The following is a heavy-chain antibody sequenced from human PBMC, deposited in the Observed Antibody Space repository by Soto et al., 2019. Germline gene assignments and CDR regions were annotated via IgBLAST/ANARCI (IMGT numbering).Heavy chain of an antibody. CDR1: TVTFRNYA. J-gene: IGHJ5*02. D-gene: IGHD2-15*01. CDR3: ANGFSGSCPYNWFGP. V-gene: IGHV3-23*01. CDR2: ISGGGDRT. Sequence: QLLESGGGLVQPGGSLRLACTASTVTFRNYAMSWVRQAPGKGLEWVTAISGGGDRTFYVDSLKGRFTSSRDNSKNTLYLQMISLRVEDTAVYFCANGFSGSCPYNWFGPWGQGTLVTVSS.